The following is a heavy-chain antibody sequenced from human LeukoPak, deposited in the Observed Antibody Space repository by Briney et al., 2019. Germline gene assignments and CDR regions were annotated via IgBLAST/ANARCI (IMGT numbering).Heavy chain of an antibody. J-gene: IGHJ4*02. Sequence: QTGGSLRLSCAASGFTFSDFDMHWVHQATGRGLEWVSSIASAGDTYYVASVRGRFTISRENAKSSLYLQMNSLRAGDTAVYYCVRGGHIGFDYWGRGTLVTVS. CDR2: IASAGDT. V-gene: IGHV3-13*04. CDR1: GFTFSDFD. D-gene: IGHD2-21*01. CDR3: VRGGHIGFDY.